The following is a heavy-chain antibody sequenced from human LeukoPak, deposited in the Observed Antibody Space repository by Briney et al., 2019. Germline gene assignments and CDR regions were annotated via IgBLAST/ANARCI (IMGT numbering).Heavy chain of an antibody. CDR1: GGSFSGYY. CDR3: ARHSGNHLRAFDI. J-gene: IGHJ3*02. V-gene: IGHV4-34*01. D-gene: IGHD1-26*01. CDR2: INHSGST. Sequence: ASETLSLTCAVYGGSFSGYYWSWIRQPPGKGLEWIGEINHSGSTNYNPSLKSRVTISVDTSKNQFSLKLSSVTAADTAVYYCARHSGNHLRAFDIWGQGTMVTVSS.